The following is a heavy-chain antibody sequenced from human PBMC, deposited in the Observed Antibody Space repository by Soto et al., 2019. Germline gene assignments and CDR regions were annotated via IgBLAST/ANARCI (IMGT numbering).Heavy chain of an antibody. D-gene: IGHD3-22*01. J-gene: IGHJ5*02. CDR2: IIPMFGTA. Sequence: QVQLVQSGAEVKKPGSSVKVSCKASGGTFSSYAIRWVRQAPGQGLEWMGGIIPMFGTAKYAQKFQGRVTINAEESPSTAYMELSSLRSEDTAVYYCARAAHPYYYDSGGYQRLGGCGWFDPWGQGTLVTVSS. CDR3: ARAAHPYYYDSGGYQRLGGCGWFDP. CDR1: GGTFSSYA. V-gene: IGHV1-69*12.